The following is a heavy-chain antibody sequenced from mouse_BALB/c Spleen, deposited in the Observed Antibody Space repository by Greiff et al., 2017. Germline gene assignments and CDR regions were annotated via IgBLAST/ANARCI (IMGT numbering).Heavy chain of an antibody. J-gene: IGHJ2*01. CDR3: ARSGAYYGNYFDY. V-gene: IGHV1S126*01. D-gene: IGHD2-10*01. CDR2: IDPSDSET. CDR1: GYSFTSYW. Sequence: QVQLHQSGPQLVRPGASVKISCKASGYSFTSYWMHWVKQRPGQGLEWIGMIDPSDSETRLNQKFKDKATLTVDKSSSTAYMQLSSPTSEDSAVYYCARSGAYYGNYFDYWGQGTTLTVSS.